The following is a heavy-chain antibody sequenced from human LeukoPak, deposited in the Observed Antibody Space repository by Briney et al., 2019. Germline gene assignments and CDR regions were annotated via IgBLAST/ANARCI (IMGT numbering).Heavy chain of an antibody. V-gene: IGHV1-2*02. D-gene: IGHD1-1*01. CDR3: ARGRYRTTEPRVCYFDY. J-gene: IGHJ4*02. CDR1: GYTFTGYY. CDR2: INPNSGGT. Sequence: GASVKVSCKASGYTFTGYYMHWVRQAPGQGLEWMGWINPNSGGTNYAQKFQGRATMTRDTSISTAYMELSRLRSDDTAVYYCARGRYRTTEPRVCYFDYWGQGTLVTVSS.